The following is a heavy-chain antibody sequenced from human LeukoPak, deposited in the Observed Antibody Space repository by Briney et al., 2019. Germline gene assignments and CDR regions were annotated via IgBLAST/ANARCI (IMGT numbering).Heavy chain of an antibody. D-gene: IGHD5-18*01. J-gene: IGHJ4*02. Sequence: GGSLRLSCAASGFTFSGSTMHWVRQAPGKGLEWVGRIRSKTDSYATAYAASVEGRFSISREDSKDTAYLRMNSLKTEDTAVYYCTTVKTTMVWGQGSLVTVSS. V-gene: IGHV3-73*01. CDR2: IRSKTDSYAT. CDR3: TTVKTTMV. CDR1: GFTFSGST.